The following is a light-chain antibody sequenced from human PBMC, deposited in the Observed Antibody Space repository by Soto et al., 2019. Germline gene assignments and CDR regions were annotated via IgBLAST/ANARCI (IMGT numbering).Light chain of an antibody. V-gene: IGLV2-14*01. CDR1: SSDVGGYDY. Sequence: QSALTQPASVSGSPGQSITISCTGTSSDVGGYDYVSWYQQHPGKVPKLMIYDVSSRPSGVSNRFSGSKSGNTASLTISGLQAEEEDGYYCSSYASSSTLVFGGGTKLTVL. CDR3: SSYASSSTLV. CDR2: DVS. J-gene: IGLJ2*01.